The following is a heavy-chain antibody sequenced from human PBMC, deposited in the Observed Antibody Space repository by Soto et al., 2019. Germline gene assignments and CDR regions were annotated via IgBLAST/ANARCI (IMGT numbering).Heavy chain of an antibody. D-gene: IGHD2-2*03. CDR3: AREGNLGRWIQPFDS. CDR1: GGSIRDYY. J-gene: IGHJ4*02. Sequence: PSETLSLTCTVSGGSIRDYYWGWIRQSPGKGPDWIGYIYYTGTTKYNPSLKSRVTISVDSSKNQFSLKLDSVTSADTAVYYCAREGNLGRWIQPFDSWGQGTLVTVSS. CDR2: IYYTGTT. V-gene: IGHV4-59*01.